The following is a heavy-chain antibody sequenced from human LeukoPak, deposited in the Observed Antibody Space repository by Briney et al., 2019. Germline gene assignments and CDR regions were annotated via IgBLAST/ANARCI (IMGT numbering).Heavy chain of an antibody. V-gene: IGHV3-23*01. CDR1: GFTFNNYA. J-gene: IGHJ3*02. D-gene: IGHD5-24*01. Sequence: GGSLRLSCAGSGFTFNNYAMSWVRQAPGKGLEWVSVISGNDGNTFYADSVKGRFTISRDNSKNTLYLRMNSLRAEDTALYFCARPAQVDGSIDVFDIWGQGTMVTVSS. CDR3: ARPAQVDGSIDVFDI. CDR2: ISGNDGNT.